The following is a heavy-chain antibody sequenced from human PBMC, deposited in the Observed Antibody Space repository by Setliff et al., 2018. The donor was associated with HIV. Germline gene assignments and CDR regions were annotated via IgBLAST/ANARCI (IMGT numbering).Heavy chain of an antibody. V-gene: IGHV1-24*01. CDR2: FDPEDAET. CDR3: AINSGGSSWSYYYYYMDV. J-gene: IGHJ6*03. D-gene: IGHD6-13*01. Sequence: ASVKVSCKVSGHTLTELSMHWVRQAPGKGIEWMGGFDPEDAETIYAQNFQGRVTMTEDTSTDTAYMELSSLRSGDTAFYYCAINSGGSSWSYYYYYMDVWGKGTTVTVSS. CDR1: GHTLTELS.